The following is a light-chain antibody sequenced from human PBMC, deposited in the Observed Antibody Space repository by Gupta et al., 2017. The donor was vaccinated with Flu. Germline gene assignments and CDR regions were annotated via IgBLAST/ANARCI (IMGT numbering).Light chain of an antibody. CDR3: QQYYSTRT. CDR2: WAS. Sequence: DIVMTQSPDSLAVSLGERATINCKSSQSVLYSSNNKNYFAWYQQKPGQPPQLLIYWASTRKSGVPDRFSGSGSGTDFTLTISSLQAEDVAVYYCQQYYSTRTFGQGTKVEIK. J-gene: IGKJ1*01. CDR1: QSVLYSSNNKNY. V-gene: IGKV4-1*01.